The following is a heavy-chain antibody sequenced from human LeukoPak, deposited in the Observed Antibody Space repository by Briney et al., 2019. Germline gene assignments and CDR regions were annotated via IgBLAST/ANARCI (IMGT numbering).Heavy chain of an antibody. CDR3: ARGGYSSSWYPQELIDY. J-gene: IGHJ4*02. Sequence: PGGPLRLSCAASGFTFSDYYMSWIRQAPGKGLEWVSYISSSGSTIYYADSVKGRFTISRDNAKNSLYLQMNSLRAEDTAVYYCARGGYSSSWYPQELIDYWGQGTLVTVSS. CDR2: ISSSGSTI. CDR1: GFTFSDYY. D-gene: IGHD6-13*01. V-gene: IGHV3-11*04.